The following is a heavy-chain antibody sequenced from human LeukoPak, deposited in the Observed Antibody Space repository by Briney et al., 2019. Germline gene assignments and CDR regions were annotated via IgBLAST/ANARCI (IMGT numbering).Heavy chain of an antibody. V-gene: IGHV3-48*01. CDR2: ISFSSSLI. CDR3: ATIDY. CDR1: GFTFSNYN. Sequence: PGGSLRLSCAASGFTFSNYNMNWVRQAPGKGLEWVSYISFSSSLIYYADSVKGRFTISRDNSKNTLYLQMNSLRAEDTAVYYCATIDYWGQGTLVTVSS. J-gene: IGHJ4*02.